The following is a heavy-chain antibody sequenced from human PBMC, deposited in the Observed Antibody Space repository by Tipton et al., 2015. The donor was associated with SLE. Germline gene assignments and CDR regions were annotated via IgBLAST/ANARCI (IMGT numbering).Heavy chain of an antibody. CDR3: APGPCHGYSD. V-gene: IGHV3-74*01. CDR1: GFAFTTHW. Sequence: SLRLSCAASGFAFTTHWMHWVRQVPGKGLVWVSYIKGDGISTFYADSVKGRFTISRDNARNTLYLRMDSLSAEDTAVYYCAPGPCHGYSDWGQGTLVTVSS. D-gene: IGHD5-24*01. CDR2: IKGDGIST. J-gene: IGHJ4*02.